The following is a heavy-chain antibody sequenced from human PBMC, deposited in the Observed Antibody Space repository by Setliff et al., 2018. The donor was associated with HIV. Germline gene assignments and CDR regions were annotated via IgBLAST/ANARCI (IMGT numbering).Heavy chain of an antibody. V-gene: IGHV1-18*01. Sequence: ASVKVSCKASGCSFTSYGISWVRQAPGQGLEWMGWISAYNGNTNYAQKLQGRVTMTTDTSSSTAYMELRSLGSDDTAVYYCARHYSSSWYPYFQHWGQGTLVTVSS. CDR1: GCSFTSYG. D-gene: IGHD6-13*01. CDR2: ISAYNGNT. CDR3: ARHYSSSWYPYFQH. J-gene: IGHJ1*01.